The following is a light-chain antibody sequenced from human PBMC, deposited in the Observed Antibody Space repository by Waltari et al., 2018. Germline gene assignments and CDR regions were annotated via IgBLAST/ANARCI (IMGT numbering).Light chain of an antibody. CDR3: QSYDRSKWV. V-gene: IGLV6-57*02. CDR2: DTN. J-gene: IGLJ3*02. CDR1: SSGK. Sequence: NFMLNQPHSVSGSPGKTISISCIGISSGKVHWYQQRPDSTPTTVLYDTNQRPSGVPDRFSGSVDSSSNSASLTLSGLPTEDEADYYCQSYDRSKWVFGGGTKLTVL.